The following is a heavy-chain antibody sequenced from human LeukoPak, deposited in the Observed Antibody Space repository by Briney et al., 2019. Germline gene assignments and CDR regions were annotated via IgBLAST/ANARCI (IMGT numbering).Heavy chain of an antibody. Sequence: PAGGSLRLSCAASGFTFSSYDMSWVRQAPGKGLEWVSGISSTGGTTYYADSVKGRFTISRDNSKNTLYLQMNSLRAEDTAIYYCAKNGDRGAYCTGGTCYPYFYYYMDVWGKGTTVTI. J-gene: IGHJ6*03. D-gene: IGHD2-15*01. CDR3: AKNGDRGAYCTGGTCYPYFYYYMDV. CDR1: GFTFSSYD. CDR2: ISSTGGTT. V-gene: IGHV3-23*01.